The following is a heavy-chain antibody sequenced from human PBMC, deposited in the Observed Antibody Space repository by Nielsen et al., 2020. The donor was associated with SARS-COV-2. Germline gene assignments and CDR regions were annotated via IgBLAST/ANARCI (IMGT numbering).Heavy chain of an antibody. V-gene: IGHV3-23*01. D-gene: IGHD6-13*01. Sequence: GESLKISCTASGFTFANYTMNWVRQAPGKGLEWVSAISGSGGSTYYADSVKGRFTISRDNSKNTLYLQMNSLRAEDTAVYYCAKDNPAAAGTVDYWGQGTLVTVSS. CDR2: ISGSGGST. CDR1: GFTFANYT. J-gene: IGHJ4*02. CDR3: AKDNPAAAGTVDY.